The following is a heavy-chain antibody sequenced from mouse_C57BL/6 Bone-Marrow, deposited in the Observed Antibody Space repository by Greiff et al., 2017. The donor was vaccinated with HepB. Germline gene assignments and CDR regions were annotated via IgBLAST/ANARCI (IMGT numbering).Heavy chain of an antibody. CDR1: GYTFTSYG. V-gene: IGHV1-81*01. D-gene: IGHD1-1*01. Sequence: VKLSCKASGYTFTSYGISWVKQRTGQGLEWIGEIYPRSGNTYYNEKFKGKATLTADKSSSTAYMELRSLTSEDSAVYFCARSGYYYAPRGGQGTSVTVSS. CDR2: IYPRSGNT. J-gene: IGHJ4*01. CDR3: ARSGYYYAPR.